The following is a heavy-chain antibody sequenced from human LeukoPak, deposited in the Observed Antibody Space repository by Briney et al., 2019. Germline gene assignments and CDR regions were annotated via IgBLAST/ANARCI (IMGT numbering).Heavy chain of an antibody. D-gene: IGHD3-22*01. Sequence: PGGSLRLSCAASGFTFSGSAMHWVRQASGKGLEWVGRIRSKANSYATAYAASVKGRFTISRDDSKNTAYLQMNSLKTEDTAVYYCTRLVDSSGYYYYYYYMDVWGKGTTVTVSS. J-gene: IGHJ6*03. V-gene: IGHV3-73*01. CDR3: TRLVDSSGYYYYYYYMDV. CDR1: GFTFSGSA. CDR2: IRSKANSYAT.